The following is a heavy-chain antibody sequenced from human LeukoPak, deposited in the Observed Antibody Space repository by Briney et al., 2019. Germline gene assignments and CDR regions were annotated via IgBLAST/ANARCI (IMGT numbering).Heavy chain of an antibody. D-gene: IGHD1-26*01. V-gene: IGHV3-7*04. Sequence: GGSLRLSCAASGFTFSSYWMNWVRQAPGKGLEWVANIKPDGSDQYYVDSVKGRFTISRDNAKNSLYLQMNSLRAEDTAVYYCARGGGSYYNYWGQGTLVTVSS. CDR2: IKPDGSDQ. CDR3: ARGGGSYYNY. CDR1: GFTFSSYW. J-gene: IGHJ4*02.